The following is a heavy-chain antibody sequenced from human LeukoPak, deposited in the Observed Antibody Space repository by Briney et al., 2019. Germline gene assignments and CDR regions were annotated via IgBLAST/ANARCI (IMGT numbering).Heavy chain of an antibody. CDR1: GGSISNYY. V-gene: IGHV4-4*07. CDR3: ARGFSSATNDGFDI. Sequence: SETLSLTCTVSGGSISNYYWSWIRQPAGKGLEWIGRIYSSGSTNYNPSLKSRVTMSLVTSKNRFSLKLQSVTAADTAVYYCARGFSSATNDGFDIWGQGTMVTVSS. CDR2: IYSSGST. J-gene: IGHJ3*02. D-gene: IGHD3-10*01.